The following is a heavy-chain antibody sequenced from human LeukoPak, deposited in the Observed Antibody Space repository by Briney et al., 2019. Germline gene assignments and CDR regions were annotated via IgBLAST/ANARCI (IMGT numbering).Heavy chain of an antibody. D-gene: IGHD6-13*01. CDR1: GFTFSTYW. V-gene: IGHV3-7*01. CDR3: ARGGPAAGRLDY. CDR2: IKQDGSEK. Sequence: GGSLRLSCAASGFTFSTYWMSWVRQAPGKGLEWVANIKQDGSEKYYVDSVKGRFTISRDNAKNSLYLQMNSLRAADTALYYCARGGPAAGRLDYWGQGTLVTVSS. J-gene: IGHJ4*02.